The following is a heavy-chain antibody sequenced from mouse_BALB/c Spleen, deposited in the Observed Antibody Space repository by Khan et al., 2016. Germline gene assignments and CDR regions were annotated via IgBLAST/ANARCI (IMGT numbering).Heavy chain of an antibody. CDR1: GYSITSDYA. Sequence: EVQLQESGPGLVKPSQSLSLTCTVTGYSITSDYAWNWIRQFPGNKLEWMGYISYSGSTSYNPSLKSRISITRDTSKNHFFLQLNSGTTEDTATYYCARTADTLSYAMDYWGQGTSVTVSS. V-gene: IGHV3-2*02. CDR3: ARTADTLSYAMDY. D-gene: IGHD1-2*01. J-gene: IGHJ4*01. CDR2: ISYSGST.